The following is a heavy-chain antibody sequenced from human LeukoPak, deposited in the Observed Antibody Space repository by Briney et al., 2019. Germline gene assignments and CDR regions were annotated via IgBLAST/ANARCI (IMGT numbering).Heavy chain of an antibody. V-gene: IGHV1-69*13. D-gene: IGHD3-10*01. J-gene: IGHJ6*02. CDR2: IIPIFGTA. CDR1: GGTFSSYA. Sequence: SVKLSCKASGGTFSSYAISWVRQAPGQGPEWMGGIIPIFGTANYAQKFQGRVTITADESTSTAYMELSSLRSEDTAVYYCARDFGYGSSSKTDYGMDVWGQGTTVTVSS. CDR3: ARDFGYGSSSKTDYGMDV.